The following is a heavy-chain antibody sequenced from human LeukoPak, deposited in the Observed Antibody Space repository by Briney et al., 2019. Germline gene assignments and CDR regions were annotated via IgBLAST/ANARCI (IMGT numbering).Heavy chain of an antibody. V-gene: IGHV1-2*02. CDR1: GYTFTGYY. J-gene: IGHJ5*02. D-gene: IGHD2-2*01. CDR2: INPNSGGT. Sequence: ASVKVSCKASGYTFTGYYMHWVRQAPGQGLEWMGWINPNSGGTNYAQKFQGRVTMTRDTSISTAYMELSRLRSDDTAVYYCARRRYCSNTSCSFVWFDPWGQGTLVTVSS. CDR3: ARRRYCSNTSCSFVWFDP.